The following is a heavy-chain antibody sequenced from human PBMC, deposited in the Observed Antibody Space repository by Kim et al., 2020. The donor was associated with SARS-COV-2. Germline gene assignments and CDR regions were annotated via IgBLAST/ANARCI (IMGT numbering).Heavy chain of an antibody. CDR1: GGTFSSYA. V-gene: IGHV1-69*13. CDR2: IIPIFGTA. J-gene: IGHJ4*02. CDR3: ARTYNWNYPGRYFDY. Sequence: SVKVSCKASGGTFSSYAISWVRQAPGQGLEWMGGIIPIFGTANYAQKFQGRVTITADESTSTAYMELSSLRSEDTAVYYCARTYNWNYPGRYFDYWGQGTLVTVSS. D-gene: IGHD1-7*01.